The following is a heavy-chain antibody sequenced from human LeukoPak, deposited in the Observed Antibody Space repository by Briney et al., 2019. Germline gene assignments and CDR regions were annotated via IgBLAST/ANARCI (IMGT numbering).Heavy chain of an antibody. D-gene: IGHD6-19*01. CDR3: VGSSGWWGFDY. J-gene: IGHJ4*02. CDR2: INNHGSET. CDR1: AFTFSDYW. V-gene: IGHV3-7*01. Sequence: GGSLRLSCAASAFTFSDYWMTWVRQTPGKGLERVANINNHGSETYYVDSVRGRFTISRDNAKNSLYLQMNSLRDDDTAVYYCVGSSGWWGFDYWGQGTLVTVSS.